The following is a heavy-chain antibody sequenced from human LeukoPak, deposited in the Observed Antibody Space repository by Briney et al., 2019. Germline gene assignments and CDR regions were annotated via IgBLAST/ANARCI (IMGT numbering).Heavy chain of an antibody. V-gene: IGHV3-74*01. J-gene: IGHJ5*02. CDR3: ARDGSSWSNWLDP. CDR1: GFTFSSYW. CDR2: INYDGTTT. D-gene: IGHD6-13*01. Sequence: GGSLRLSCAASGFTFSSYWMHWVRHAPGKGLVWVSRINYDGTTTTYAESVKGRFTISRDNAKNTLYLQMNSLRAEDTAVYYCARDGSSWSNWLDPWGQGTLVTVSS.